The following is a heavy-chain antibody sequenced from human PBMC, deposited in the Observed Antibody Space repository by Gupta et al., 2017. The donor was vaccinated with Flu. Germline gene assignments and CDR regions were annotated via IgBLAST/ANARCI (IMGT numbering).Heavy chain of an antibody. D-gene: IGHD2-15*01. V-gene: IGHV3-23*01. Sequence: EVQLLESGGGLVLPGGSLRLSCAASGFTFSSYAMSWVRQAPGKGLEWVSAISGSGGSTYYADSVKGRFTISRDNSKNTLYLQMNSLRAEDTAVYYCAKDVGYCSGGSCYRWGQGTLVTVSS. CDR3: AKDVGYCSGGSCYR. CDR2: ISGSGGST. CDR1: GFTFSSYA. J-gene: IGHJ4*02.